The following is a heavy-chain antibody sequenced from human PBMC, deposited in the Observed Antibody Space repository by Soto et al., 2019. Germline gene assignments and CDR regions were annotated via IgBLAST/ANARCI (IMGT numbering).Heavy chain of an antibody. V-gene: IGHV3-7*01. CDR2: LKQDGDEK. J-gene: IGHJ4*02. CDR1: GFTFSSYA. Sequence: GGSLRLSCAASGFTFSSYAMHWVRQAPGKGLEWVANLKQDGDEKNYVDSVKGRFTISRDDSSNSLFLQMNSLRVEDTALYYCARDRRVVVHTPYFDYWGQGTLVTVSS. D-gene: IGHD2-15*01. CDR3: ARDRRVVVHTPYFDY.